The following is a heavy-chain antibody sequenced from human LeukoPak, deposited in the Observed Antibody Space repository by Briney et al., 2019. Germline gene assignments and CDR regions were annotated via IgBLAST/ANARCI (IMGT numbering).Heavy chain of an antibody. CDR3: ARATGIAAAGRGHDAFDI. D-gene: IGHD6-13*01. CDR1: GGSISTYY. J-gene: IGHJ3*02. V-gene: IGHV4-59*01. Sequence: SEILSLTCTVSGGSISTYYWSWIRQPPGKGLEWIGYIYYSGSTSYNPSLKSRVTISVDTSKNQFSLKLSSVTAADTAVYYCARATGIAAAGRGHDAFDIWGQGTMVTVSS. CDR2: IYYSGST.